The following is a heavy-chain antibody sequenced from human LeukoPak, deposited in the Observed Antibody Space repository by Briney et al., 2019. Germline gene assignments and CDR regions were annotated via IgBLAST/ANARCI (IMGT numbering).Heavy chain of an antibody. Sequence: GGSLRLSCAASGFTFSSYAMSWLREATGKGLVWVSDISGSGGTTYYADSVKVPFTIDRDNSKNTLYLQMNRPKDEDMSVCSKVKNIWESGGCIEYEPWGQGAIVT. CDR2: ISGSGGTT. D-gene: IGHD2-15*01. J-gene: IGHJ5*02. V-gene: IGHV3-23*01. CDR1: GFTFSSYA. CDR3: VKNIWESGGCIEYEP.